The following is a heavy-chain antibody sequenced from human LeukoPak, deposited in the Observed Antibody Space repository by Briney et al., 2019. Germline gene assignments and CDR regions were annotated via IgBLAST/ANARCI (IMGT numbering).Heavy chain of an antibody. CDR1: GYTFTSYG. CDR2: IRGSNGNT. J-gene: IGHJ4*02. D-gene: IGHD4-17*01. Sequence: GASVKVSCKASGYTFTSYGISWVRQAPGQGLEWMGWIRGSNGNTDYAQKLQGRVTMTTDTSTSTAYMELRSLRSDDTAVYYCARDRGYGDYEDYWGQGTLVTVSS. V-gene: IGHV1-18*01. CDR3: ARDRGYGDYEDY.